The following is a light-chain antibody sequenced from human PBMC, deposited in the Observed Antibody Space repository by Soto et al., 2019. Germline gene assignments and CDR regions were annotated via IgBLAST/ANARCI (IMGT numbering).Light chain of an antibody. J-gene: IGLJ2*01. CDR2: QDN. CDR3: QSYDSSAVV. Sequence: NFMLTQPHSVSESPGKTVTISCTRSSGGIASNYVQWDQQRPGSSPTTVIYQDNRRPSGVPDRFSGSIDSSSNSASLTISGLKTEDEADYYCQSYDSSAVVFGGGTKLTVL. V-gene: IGLV6-57*01. CDR1: SGGIASNY.